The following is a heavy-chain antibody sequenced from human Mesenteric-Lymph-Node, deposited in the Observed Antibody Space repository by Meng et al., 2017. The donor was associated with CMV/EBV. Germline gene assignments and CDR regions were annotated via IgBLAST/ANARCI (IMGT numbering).Heavy chain of an antibody. V-gene: IGHV3-30*02. CDR3: AKSLGAYSNNWFDS. CDR2: IRHDGTHD. CDR1: GFTFSNYW. D-gene: IGHD3-16*01. Sequence: GESLKISCAASGFTFSNYWMTWVRQAPGKGLECVAFIRHDGTHDSYGDSVKGRFTISRDNSKKMLYLQMNSLRAEDTAVYYCAKSLGAYSNNWFDSWGQGTLVTVSS. J-gene: IGHJ5*01.